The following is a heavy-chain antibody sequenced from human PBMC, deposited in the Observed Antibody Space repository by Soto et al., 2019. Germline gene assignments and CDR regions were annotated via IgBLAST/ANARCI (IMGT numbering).Heavy chain of an antibody. V-gene: IGHV4-59*01. D-gene: IGHD3-22*01. Sequence: SKTLYLTCGVSGDTIPSEYWKWIRQPPGKRLEWIGYMYYTGSTRYNPSLGSRVTFSVDASKNQFSLNLSSVTAADTAVYYCARGFYDTGGYSSPFDIWGQG. J-gene: IGHJ5*02. CDR3: ARGFYDTGGYSSPFDI. CDR2: MYYTGST. CDR1: GDTIPSEY.